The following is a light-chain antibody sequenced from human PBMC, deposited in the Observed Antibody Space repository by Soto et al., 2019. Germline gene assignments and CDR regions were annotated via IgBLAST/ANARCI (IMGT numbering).Light chain of an antibody. Sequence: EIVMTQSPATLSVSPGERATLSCRASQSVNNYLAWYQQKPGQAPRLLIYAASTRATGVPARFSGSGSGTEFTLTIRSLQSEDFAIYYCQQYHNWPPLTFGGGTKVEIK. J-gene: IGKJ4*01. CDR1: QSVNNY. CDR2: AAS. V-gene: IGKV3-15*01. CDR3: QQYHNWPPLT.